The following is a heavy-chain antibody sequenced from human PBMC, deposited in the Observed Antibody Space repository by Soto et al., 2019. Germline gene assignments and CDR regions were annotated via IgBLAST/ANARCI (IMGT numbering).Heavy chain of an antibody. CDR1: GGSISSGGYY. CDR3: ARVGQWLVLPYFDY. Sequence: QVQLQESGPGLVKPSQTLSLTCTVSGGSISSGGYYWSWIRQHPGKGLEWIGYIYYSGSTNYNPSLKSRVTISVDTSKNQFSLKLSSVTAADTAVYYCARVGQWLVLPYFDYWGQGTLVTVSS. D-gene: IGHD6-19*01. J-gene: IGHJ4*02. CDR2: IYYSGST. V-gene: IGHV4-31*03.